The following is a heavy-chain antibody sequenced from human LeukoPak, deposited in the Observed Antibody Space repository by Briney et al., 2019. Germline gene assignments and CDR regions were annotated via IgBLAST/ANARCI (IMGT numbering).Heavy chain of an antibody. CDR2: ISGSGCST. Sequence: PGRSLRLSCAASGFTFSSYAMSWVRQAPGKGLEWVSAISGSGCSTYYADSVKGRFTISRDNSKNTLYLQMNSLRAEDTAVYYCAKDHRLVLRYFWRGGHFDYWGQGTLVTVSS. CDR3: AKDHRLVLRYFWRGGHFDY. J-gene: IGHJ4*02. CDR1: GFTFSSYA. V-gene: IGHV3-23*01. D-gene: IGHD3-9*01.